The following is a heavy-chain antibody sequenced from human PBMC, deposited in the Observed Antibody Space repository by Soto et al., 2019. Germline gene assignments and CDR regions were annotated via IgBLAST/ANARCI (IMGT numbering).Heavy chain of an antibody. Sequence: SETLSLTCTVSGGSISSSSYYWGWIRQPPGKGLEWIGSIYYSGSTYYNPSLKSRVTISVDTSKNQFSLKLSSVTAADTAVYYCARSSYYGDYYYYYMDVRGKGTTVTVSS. CDR1: GGSISSSSYY. D-gene: IGHD3-22*01. CDR2: IYYSGST. J-gene: IGHJ6*03. V-gene: IGHV4-39*01. CDR3: ARSSYYGDYYYYYMDV.